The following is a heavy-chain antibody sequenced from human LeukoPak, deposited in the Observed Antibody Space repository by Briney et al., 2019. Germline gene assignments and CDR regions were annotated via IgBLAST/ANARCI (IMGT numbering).Heavy chain of an antibody. Sequence: GGSLRLSCAASGFTFSSYEFNWVRQVPGKGLEWASYISSSGNTIYYADSVKGRFTVSRDNAKSSLFLQMNGLRAEDTAIYYCARERIYGDYFDYWGQGALVTVSS. J-gene: IGHJ4*02. CDR2: ISSSGNTI. CDR3: ARERIYGDYFDY. V-gene: IGHV3-48*03. CDR1: GFTFSSYE. D-gene: IGHD4-17*01.